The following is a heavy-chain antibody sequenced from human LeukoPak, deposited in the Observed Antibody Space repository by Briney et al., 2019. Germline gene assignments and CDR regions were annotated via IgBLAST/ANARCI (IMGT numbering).Heavy chain of an antibody. J-gene: IGHJ6*03. D-gene: IGHD6-6*01. Sequence: SQTLSLTCTVSGGSISSGGYYWSWIRQPPGKGLKWIGYIYHSGSTYYNPSLKSRVTISVDRSKNQFSLKLSSVTAADTAVYYCARVAARYYYYYMDVWGKGTTVTVSS. CDR3: ARVAARYYYYYMDV. CDR2: IYHSGST. CDR1: GGSISSGGYY. V-gene: IGHV4-30-2*01.